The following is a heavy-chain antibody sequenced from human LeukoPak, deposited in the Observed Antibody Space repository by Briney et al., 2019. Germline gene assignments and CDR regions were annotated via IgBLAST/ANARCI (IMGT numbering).Heavy chain of an antibody. CDR1: GASISSTNW. CDR2: MYHSGSS. D-gene: IGHD6-19*01. J-gene: IGHJ4*02. Sequence: SETLSLTCGVSGASISSTNWWSWVRQPPRKGLEWIGEMYHSGSSNYNPSLKSRVTISVDKSKNQFSLKLSSVTAADTAVYYCAVSSGWYKIDYWGQGTLVTVSS. CDR3: AVSSGWYKIDY. V-gene: IGHV4-4*02.